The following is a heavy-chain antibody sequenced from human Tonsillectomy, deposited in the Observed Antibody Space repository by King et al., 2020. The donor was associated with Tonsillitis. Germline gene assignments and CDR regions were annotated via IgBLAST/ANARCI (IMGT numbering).Heavy chain of an antibody. D-gene: IGHD2-8*01. CDR3: ARGMVAPETELDR. V-gene: IGHV1-3*01. J-gene: IGHJ5*02. Sequence: LVQSGAEVKKTGASVKLSCKASGYTFTTYAIHWMRQAPGQTLEWMGWINAGKGDTTYSQNFQERVIIHPDTSASTAYMDRYGLTFEHTAVYYCARGMVAPETELDRWGQGTLVTVSS. CDR1: GYTFTTYA. CDR2: INAGKGDT.